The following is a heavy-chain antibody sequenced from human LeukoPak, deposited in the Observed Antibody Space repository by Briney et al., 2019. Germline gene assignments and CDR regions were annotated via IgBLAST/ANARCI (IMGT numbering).Heavy chain of an antibody. CDR2: ISWSGGTL. CDR1: GFTFDDNS. CDR3: AKDSGYRSSRHYYNYLDV. J-gene: IGHJ6*03. Sequence: PGGSLRLSCVVYGFTFDDNSMHWVRHAPGKGMEWDSGISWSGGTLGYADSFKGRFTISRDNAQKSLYLKMNNLRPEDSGLYYCAKDSGYRSSRHYYNYLDVWGKGTPVSISS. V-gene: IGHV3-9*01. D-gene: IGHD6-13*01.